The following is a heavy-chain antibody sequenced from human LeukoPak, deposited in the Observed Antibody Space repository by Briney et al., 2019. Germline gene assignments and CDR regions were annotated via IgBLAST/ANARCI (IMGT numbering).Heavy chain of an antibody. D-gene: IGHD3-22*01. Sequence: PGGSLRLSCAASGFTFNSYTMNWVRQAPGQGLEWVSFISSGSDTIYYADSVKGRFTISRDNAKNSLSLQMNSLSAEDTAVYFCARTYDHTGSHYYYYMDVWGKGTTATVSS. CDR3: ARTYDHTGSHYYYYMDV. V-gene: IGHV3-48*01. CDR2: ISSGSDTI. CDR1: GFTFNSYT. J-gene: IGHJ6*03.